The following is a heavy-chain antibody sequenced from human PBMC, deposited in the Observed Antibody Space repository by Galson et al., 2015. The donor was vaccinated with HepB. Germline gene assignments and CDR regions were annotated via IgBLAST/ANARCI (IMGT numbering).Heavy chain of an antibody. Sequence: SLRLSCAASGFTFSSYAMHWVRQAPGKGLEYVSAISSNGGSTYYADSVKGRFTISRDNSKNTLYLQMSSLRAEDTAVYYCVKDSKRSWSPYYFDYWGQGTLVTVSS. D-gene: IGHD1-1*01. V-gene: IGHV3-64D*06. J-gene: IGHJ4*02. CDR1: GFTFSSYA. CDR2: ISSNGGST. CDR3: VKDSKRSWSPYYFDY.